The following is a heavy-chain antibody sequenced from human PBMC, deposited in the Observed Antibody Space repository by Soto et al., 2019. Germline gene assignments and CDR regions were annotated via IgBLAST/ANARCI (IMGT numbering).Heavy chain of an antibody. CDR3: ARTYCISSSCYDLFDY. D-gene: IGHD2-2*01. Sequence: LTCTVSGGSISSYYWSWIRQPPGKGLEWIGYIHHSGSTNYNPSLKSRVTISLDTSKNQFSLKLSSVTAADTAVYYCARTYCISSSCYDLFDYWGQGTLVTVSS. V-gene: IGHV4-59*01. J-gene: IGHJ4*02. CDR1: GGSISSYY. CDR2: IHHSGST.